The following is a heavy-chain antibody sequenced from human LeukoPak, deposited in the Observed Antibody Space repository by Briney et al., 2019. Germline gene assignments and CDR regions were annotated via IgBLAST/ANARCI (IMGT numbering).Heavy chain of an antibody. V-gene: IGHV3-21*01. CDR3: ARDRGDYISYWYFDL. CDR2: ISSSSSYI. D-gene: IGHD4-17*01. Sequence: GGSLRLSCAASGFTFSSYSMNWVRQAPGKGLEWVSSISSSSSYIYYADSVKGRFTISRDNAKNSLYLQMNSLRAEDTAVYYCARDRGDYISYWYFDLWGRGTWSLSPQ. CDR1: GFTFSSYS. J-gene: IGHJ2*01.